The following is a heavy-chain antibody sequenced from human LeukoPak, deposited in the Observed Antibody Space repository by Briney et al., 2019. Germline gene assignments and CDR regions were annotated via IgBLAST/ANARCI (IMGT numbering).Heavy chain of an antibody. J-gene: IGHJ4*02. D-gene: IGHD2-2*01. CDR2: ISAYNGNT. CDR3: AFRVPATAIDY. V-gene: IGHV1-18*01. CDR1: GYTFTCYG. Sequence: ASVKVSCKASGYTFTCYGISCLRQAPGQGLEWMGWISAYNGNTNYAQKLQGRVTMTTDTSTSTAYMELRSLRSDDTAVYYCAFRVPATAIDYWGQGTLVTVSS.